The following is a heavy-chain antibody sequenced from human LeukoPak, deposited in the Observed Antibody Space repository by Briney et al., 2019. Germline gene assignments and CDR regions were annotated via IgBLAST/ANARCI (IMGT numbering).Heavy chain of an antibody. Sequence: GGSLRLSCAASGFTFRNYGMYWVRQAPGKGLEWVAVIWYDGSNKYYADSVKGRFTISRDNSKNTLYLQMDSLRAEDTAMYYCASPFDYWGQGTLVTVSS. CDR1: GFTFRNYG. CDR3: ASPFDY. CDR2: IWYDGSNK. V-gene: IGHV3-33*01. J-gene: IGHJ4*02.